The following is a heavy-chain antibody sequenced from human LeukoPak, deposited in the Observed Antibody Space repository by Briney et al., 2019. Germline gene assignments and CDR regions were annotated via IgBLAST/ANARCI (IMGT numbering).Heavy chain of an antibody. CDR3: ARGPIGYYYDY. D-gene: IGHD6-13*01. V-gene: IGHV4-59*01. CDR1: GGSISSYY. J-gene: IGHJ4*02. Sequence: SETLSLTCTVSGGSISSYYWSWIRQPPGKGLEWIGSIYYSGSTYYNPSLKSRVTISVDTSKDQFSLKLSSVTAADTAVYYCARGPIGYYYDYWGQGTLVTVSS. CDR2: IYYSGST.